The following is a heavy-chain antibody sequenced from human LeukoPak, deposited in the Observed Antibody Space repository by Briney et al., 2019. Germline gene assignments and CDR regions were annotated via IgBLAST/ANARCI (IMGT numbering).Heavy chain of an antibody. CDR3: AKDRSCTNNICHGDFDY. D-gene: IGHD2-8*01. V-gene: IGHV3-15*07. CDR1: GFTFTDAW. Sequence: GGSLRLSCAASGFTFTDAWMNWVRQAPGKGLEWVGLIKKRVDGGTTDYAAPVKGRFTISRDDSKNMLYLQMNSLKTEDTAVYYCAKDRSCTNNICHGDFDYWGQGTLVTVSS. CDR2: IKKRVDGGTT. J-gene: IGHJ4*02.